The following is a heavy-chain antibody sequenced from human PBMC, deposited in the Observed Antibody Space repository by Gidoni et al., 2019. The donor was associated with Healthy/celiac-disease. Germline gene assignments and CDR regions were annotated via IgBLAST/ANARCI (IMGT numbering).Heavy chain of an antibody. D-gene: IGHD1-26*01. J-gene: IGHJ4*02. Sequence: QVQLVESGGGLVKPGGSLRLSCAAPGFTFSDYYMSWIRQAPGKGLEWVSYISSSSSYTNYADSVKGRFTISRDNAKNSLYLQMNSLRAEDTAVYYCARAEESARSGSYSDYWGQGTLVTVSS. CDR3: ARAEESARSGSYSDY. V-gene: IGHV3-11*06. CDR1: GFTFSDYY. CDR2: ISSSSSYT.